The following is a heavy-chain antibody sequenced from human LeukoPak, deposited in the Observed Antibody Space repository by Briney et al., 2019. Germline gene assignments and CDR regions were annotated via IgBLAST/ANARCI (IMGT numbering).Heavy chain of an antibody. CDR1: GFTFDDYA. D-gene: IGHD6-6*01. J-gene: IGHJ4*02. CDR2: ISWNSGRI. V-gene: IGHV3-9*01. Sequence: GGSLRLSCAASGFTFDDYAMHWVRQAPGKGLEWVSGISWNSGRIGYADSVQGRFTISRDNSKNTLYLQMNSLRAEDTAVYYCAKESSSSPFGYWGQGTLVTVSS. CDR3: AKESSSSPFGY.